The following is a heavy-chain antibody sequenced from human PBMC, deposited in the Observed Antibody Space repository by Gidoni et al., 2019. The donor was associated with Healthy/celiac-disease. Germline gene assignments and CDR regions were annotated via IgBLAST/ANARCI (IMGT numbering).Heavy chain of an antibody. CDR2: IIPIFGTA. J-gene: IGHJ3*02. CDR1: GRTFSSYA. CDR3: ARGDYGGNSGAFDI. V-gene: IGHV1-69*01. D-gene: IGHD4-17*01. Sequence: QVQLVQSGAEVKKPGSSVKVSCKASGRTFSSYAISWVRQATGQGLEWMGGIIPIFGTANYAQKFQGRVTITADESTSTAYMELSSLRSEDTAVYYCARGDYGGNSGAFDIWGQGTMVTVSA.